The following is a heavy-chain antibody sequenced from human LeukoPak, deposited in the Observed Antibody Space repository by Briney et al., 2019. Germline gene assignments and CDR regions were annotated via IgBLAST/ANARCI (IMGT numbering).Heavy chain of an antibody. D-gene: IGHD2-2*01. CDR1: GFTFSSYA. J-gene: IGHJ4*02. CDR2: ISGSGGST. CDR3: AKDRDIVVVPAALFDY. V-gene: IGHV3-23*01. Sequence: GGSLRLSCAASGFTFSSYAMSWVRQAPGKGLEWVSAISGSGGSTYCADSAKGRFTISRDNSKNTLYLQMNSLRAEDTAVYYCAKDRDIVVVPAALFDYWGQGTLVTVSS.